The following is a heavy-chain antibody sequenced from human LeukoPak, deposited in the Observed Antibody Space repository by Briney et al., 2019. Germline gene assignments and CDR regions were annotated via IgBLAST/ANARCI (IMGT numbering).Heavy chain of an antibody. D-gene: IGHD6-19*01. CDR2: ISYDGSNK. Sequence: PGGSLRLSCAASGFIFSTYRMSWVRQAPGKGLEWVAVISYDGSNKYYADSVKGRFTISRDNSKNTLYLQMNSLRAEDTAVYYCAKIPIPKYSSGWYYFDYWGQGTLVTVSS. CDR3: AKIPIPKYSSGWYYFDY. J-gene: IGHJ4*02. V-gene: IGHV3-30*18. CDR1: GFIFSTYR.